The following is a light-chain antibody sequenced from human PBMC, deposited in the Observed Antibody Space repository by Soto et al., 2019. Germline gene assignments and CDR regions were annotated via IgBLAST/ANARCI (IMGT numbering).Light chain of an antibody. J-gene: IGLJ2*01. Sequence: QAVVTQPPSASGTPGQRVTISCSGSSSNIGSNTVNWYQQLPGAAPNLLIYSNNQRPSGVPDRFSGSKSGTSASLAISGLQSEDEADYYCAAWDDSLNGVVFGGGTKLTDL. CDR3: AAWDDSLNGVV. CDR2: SNN. CDR1: SSNIGSNT. V-gene: IGLV1-44*01.